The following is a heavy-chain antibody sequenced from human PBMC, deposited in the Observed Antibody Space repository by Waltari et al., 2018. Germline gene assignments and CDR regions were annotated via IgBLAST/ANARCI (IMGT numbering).Heavy chain of an antibody. CDR2: INHSGST. CDR3: ARLGATVFDY. J-gene: IGHJ4*02. V-gene: IGHV4-34*01. CDR1: GGSFSGYY. Sequence: QVQLQQWGAGLLKPSETLSLTCAVYGGSFSGYYWSWIRQPPGKGLEWIGEINHSGSTNDNPSLKSRVTRAVDTPKNQFSLKLSSVTAADTAVYYCARLGATVFDYWGQGTLVTVSS. D-gene: IGHD1-26*01.